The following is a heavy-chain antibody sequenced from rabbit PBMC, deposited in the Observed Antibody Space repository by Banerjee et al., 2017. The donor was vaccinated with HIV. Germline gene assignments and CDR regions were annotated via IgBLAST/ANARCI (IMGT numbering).Heavy chain of an antibody. CDR1: GFSFSNKYV. CDR2: IRAGTNDSA. V-gene: IGHV1S40*01. CDR3: ARDLAGVIGWNFNL. D-gene: IGHD4-1*01. Sequence: QSLEESGGDLVKPEGSLTLTCTASGFSFSNKYVMCWVRQAPGKGLEWIACIRAGTNDSAYYASWAKGRFTISKTSSTTVTLQMTSLTAADTATYFCARDLAGVIGWNFNLWGPGTLVTVS. J-gene: IGHJ4*01.